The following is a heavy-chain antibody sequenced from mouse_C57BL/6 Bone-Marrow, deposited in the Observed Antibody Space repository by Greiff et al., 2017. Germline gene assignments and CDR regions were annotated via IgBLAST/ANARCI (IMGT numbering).Heavy chain of an antibody. J-gene: IGHJ4*01. CDR1: GFTFSNYW. V-gene: IGHV6-3*01. Sequence: EVKVVESGGGLVQPGGSMKLSCVASGFTFSNYWMNWVRQSPEKGLEWVAQIRLKSDNYATHYAESVKGRFTISRDDSKSSVYLQMNNLRAEDTGIYYCTTGDYERGYAMDYWGQGTSVTVSS. CDR3: TTGDYERGYAMDY. D-gene: IGHD2-4*01. CDR2: IRLKSDNYAT.